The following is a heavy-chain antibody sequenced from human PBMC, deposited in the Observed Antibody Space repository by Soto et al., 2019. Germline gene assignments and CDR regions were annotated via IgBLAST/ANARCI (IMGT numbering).Heavy chain of an antibody. J-gene: IGHJ4*02. Sequence: QVQLVQSGAEVKKPGSSVKVSCKASGGTFSSYAISWVRQAPGQGLEWMGGIIPIFGTANYAQKFQGRGTITADKSTSTAYMELSSLRSEDTAVYYCARVGRPEWLSPTAYFDYWGQGTLVTVSS. CDR2: IIPIFGTA. D-gene: IGHD3-3*01. V-gene: IGHV1-69*06. CDR1: GGTFSSYA. CDR3: ARVGRPEWLSPTAYFDY.